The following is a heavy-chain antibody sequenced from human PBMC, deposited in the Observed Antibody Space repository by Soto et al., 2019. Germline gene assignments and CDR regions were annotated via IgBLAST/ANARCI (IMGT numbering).Heavy chain of an antibody. CDR3: TTDLMRDYYDSSGYYYTDY. J-gene: IGHJ4*02. D-gene: IGHD3-22*01. Sequence: ESGGGLVKPGGSLRLSCAASGFTFSNAWMSWVRQAPGKGLEWVGRIKSKTDGGTTDYAAPVKGRFSISRDDSKNTLYLQMNSLKTEDTAVYYCTTDLMRDYYDSSGYYYTDYWGQGTLVTVSS. CDR2: IKSKTDGGTT. CDR1: GFTFSNAW. V-gene: IGHV3-15*01.